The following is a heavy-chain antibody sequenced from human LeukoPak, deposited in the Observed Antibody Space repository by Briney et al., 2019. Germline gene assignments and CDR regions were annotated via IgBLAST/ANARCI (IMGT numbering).Heavy chain of an antibody. CDR3: TTVSYSWFDP. CDR1: GFTFSTYA. V-gene: IGHV3-15*01. J-gene: IGHJ5*02. Sequence: TGGSLRLSCSASGFTFSTYAMHWVRQAPGKGLEWVGRIKSKTDGGTTDYAAPVKGRFTISRDDSKNTLYLQMNSLKTEDTAVYFCTTVSYSWFDPWGQGTLVTVSS. D-gene: IGHD1-26*01. CDR2: IKSKTDGGTT.